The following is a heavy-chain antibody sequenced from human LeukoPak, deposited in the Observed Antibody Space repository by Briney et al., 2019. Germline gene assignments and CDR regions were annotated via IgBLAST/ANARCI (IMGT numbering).Heavy chain of an antibody. J-gene: IGHJ3*02. CDR2: IYTSGST. D-gene: IGHD5-24*01. V-gene: IGHV4-4*07. CDR1: GGSISSYY. CDR3: AREGDGYKWNAFDI. Sequence: SETLSLTCTVSGGSISSYYWSWLRQPAGKGLEWIGRIYTSGSTNYNPSLKGRVTMSVDTSKNQFSLKLSSVTAADTAVYYCAREGDGYKWNAFDIWGQGTMVTVSS.